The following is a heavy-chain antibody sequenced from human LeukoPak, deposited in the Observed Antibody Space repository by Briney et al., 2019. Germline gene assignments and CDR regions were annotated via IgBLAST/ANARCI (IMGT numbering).Heavy chain of an antibody. CDR3: AKGRSSGPPYFDC. D-gene: IGHD6-19*01. Sequence: GVSLRLSCAASGFTFSSYAMNWVRQAPGKGLEWVSAIRSSGGSTYYADSVKGRFTISRDNSDNTLYLQMNSLRAEDTAVYYCAKGRSSGPPYFDCWGQGTLVTVSS. CDR1: GFTFSSYA. CDR2: IRSSGGST. J-gene: IGHJ4*02. V-gene: IGHV3-23*01.